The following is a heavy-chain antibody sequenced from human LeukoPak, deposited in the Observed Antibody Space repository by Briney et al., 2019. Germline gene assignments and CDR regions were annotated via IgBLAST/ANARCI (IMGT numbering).Heavy chain of an antibody. CDR1: GYTFTSYY. Sequence: ASVKVSCKASGYTFTSYYMHWVRQAPGQGLEWMGIINPSGGSTSYAQKFQGRVTMTRDTSTSTVYMELSSLRSEDTAVYYCARLRIAVAGRRYFDYWGQGTLVTVSS. J-gene: IGHJ4*02. D-gene: IGHD6-19*01. CDR3: ARLRIAVAGRRYFDY. CDR2: INPSGGST. V-gene: IGHV1-46*01.